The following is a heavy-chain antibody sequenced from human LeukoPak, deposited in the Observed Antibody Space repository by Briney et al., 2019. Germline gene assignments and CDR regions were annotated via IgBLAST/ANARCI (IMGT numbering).Heavy chain of an antibody. D-gene: IGHD3-3*01. Sequence: KTSETLSLTCTVSGGSMSSSSYYWGWIRQPPGKGLEWIGSIYYSGSTYYNPSLKSRVTISEDTSKNQFSLKLSSVTAADTAVYYCARDSAKGGVYYDFWSGYRRYEDYYYYMDVWGKGTTVTVSS. CDR3: ARDSAKGGVYYDFWSGYRRYEDYYYYMDV. V-gene: IGHV4-39*07. CDR2: IYYSGST. J-gene: IGHJ6*03. CDR1: GGSMSSSSYY.